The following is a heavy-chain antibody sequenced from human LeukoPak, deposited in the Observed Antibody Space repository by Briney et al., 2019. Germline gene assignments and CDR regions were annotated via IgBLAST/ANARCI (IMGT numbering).Heavy chain of an antibody. V-gene: IGHV3-23*01. D-gene: IGHD6-19*01. CDR1: GLSFSTYS. J-gene: IGHJ4*02. Sequence: PGGSLRLSCATSGLSFSTYSMAWVRQAPGRGQEWVSVISGGGYIVYADSVKGRFTISRDNSENTVYLQMNSLRAEDTAIYYCARERDRGTDVADHFDHWGQGTLVTVSS. CDR3: ARERDRGTDVADHFDH. CDR2: ISGGGYI.